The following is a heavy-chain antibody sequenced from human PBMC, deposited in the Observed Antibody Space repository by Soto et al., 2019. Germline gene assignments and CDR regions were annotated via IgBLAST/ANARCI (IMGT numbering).Heavy chain of an antibody. D-gene: IGHD3-22*01. CDR1: GGSISSGGYS. CDR2: IYHSGST. J-gene: IGHJ5*02. Sequence: QLQLQESGSGLVKPSQTLSLICAVSGGSISSGGYSWSWIRQPPGKGLEWIGYIYHSGSTYYNPSLKSRVTISVDRSKNQFSLKLSSVTAADTAVYYCAREIDSSGYYGWFDPWGQGTLVTVSS. V-gene: IGHV4-30-2*01. CDR3: AREIDSSGYYGWFDP.